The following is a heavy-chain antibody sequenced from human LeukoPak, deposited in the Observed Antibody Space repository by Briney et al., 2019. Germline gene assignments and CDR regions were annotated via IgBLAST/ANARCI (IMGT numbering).Heavy chain of an antibody. CDR3: ARAPYSSGWYGEVYCYYGMDV. D-gene: IGHD6-19*01. CDR1: GFKFDNYG. J-gene: IGHJ6*02. V-gene: IGHV3-20*04. Sequence: GGSLRLSCAASGFKFDNYGMSWVRQAPGKGLEWVSGINWIDTNTGYADSVKGRFTISRDNAKNSLYLQMNSLRAEDTALYYCARAPYSSGWYGEVYCYYGMDVWGQGTTVTVSS. CDR2: INWIDTNT.